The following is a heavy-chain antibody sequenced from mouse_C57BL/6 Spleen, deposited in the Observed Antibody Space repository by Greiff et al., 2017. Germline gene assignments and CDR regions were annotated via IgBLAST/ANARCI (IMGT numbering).Heavy chain of an antibody. D-gene: IGHD1-1*01. CDR2: ISSGSSTI. CDR3: ARRFTAVVAFDY. CDR1: GFTFSDYG. J-gene: IGHJ2*01. Sequence: EVKVVESGGGLVKPGGSLKLSCAASGFTFSDYGMHWVRQAPEKGLEWVAYISSGSSTIYYADTVKGRFTISRDNAKNTLFLQMTSLRSEDTAMYYCARRFTAVVAFDYWGQGTTLTVSS. V-gene: IGHV5-17*01.